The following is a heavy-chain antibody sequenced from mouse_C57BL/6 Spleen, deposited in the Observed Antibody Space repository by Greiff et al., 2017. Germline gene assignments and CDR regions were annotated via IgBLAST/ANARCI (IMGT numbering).Heavy chain of an antibody. V-gene: IGHV1-82*01. CDR3: AKEDDGYFFDY. D-gene: IGHD2-3*01. Sequence: VQGVESGPELVQPGASVKISCKASCYAFSSSWMNWVKQRPGKGLEWIGRIYPGDGDTNYNGKFKGKATLTADKSSSTAYMQLSSLTSEDSAVYFCAKEDDGYFFDYWGQGTTLTVSS. J-gene: IGHJ2*01. CDR1: CYAFSSSW. CDR2: IYPGDGDT.